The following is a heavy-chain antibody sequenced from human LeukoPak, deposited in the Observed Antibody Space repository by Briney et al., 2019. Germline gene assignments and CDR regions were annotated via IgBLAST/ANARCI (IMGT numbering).Heavy chain of an antibody. CDR1: GFTFSRYA. D-gene: IGHD6-13*01. J-gene: IGHJ4*02. CDR2: ISYDGSNK. V-gene: IGHV3-30-3*01. Sequence: PGGSLRLSCAASGFTFSRYAMHWVRQAPGKGLEWVAVISYDGSNKYYADSVKGRFTISRDNSKNTLYLQMNSLRAEDTAVYYCARALYSSSSYFDYWGQGTLVTVSS. CDR3: ARALYSSSSYFDY.